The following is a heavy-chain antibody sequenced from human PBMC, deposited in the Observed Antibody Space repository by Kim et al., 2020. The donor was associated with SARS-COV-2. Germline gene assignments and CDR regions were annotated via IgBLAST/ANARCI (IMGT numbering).Heavy chain of an antibody. CDR2: IWYDVSNK. CDR1: GFTFSSYG. Sequence: GGSLRLSCAASGFTFSSYGMHWVRQAPGKGLEWVAVIWYDVSNKYYADSVKGRFTISRDNSKNTLYLQMNSLRAEDTAVYYCASAPGMYNWNEPYYYYGMDVWGQGTTVTVSS. J-gene: IGHJ6*02. CDR3: ASAPGMYNWNEPYYYYGMDV. D-gene: IGHD1-20*01. V-gene: IGHV3-33*08.